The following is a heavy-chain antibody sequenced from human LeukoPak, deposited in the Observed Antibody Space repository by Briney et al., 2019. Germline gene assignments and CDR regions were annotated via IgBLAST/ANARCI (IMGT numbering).Heavy chain of an antibody. CDR1: GFTVSSNY. J-gene: IGHJ4*02. CDR3: ARRHDSSGYYHD. V-gene: IGHV3-66*04. D-gene: IGHD3-22*01. Sequence: GGSLRLSCAASGFTVSSNYMSWVRQAPGKGLEWVSVIYSSDTTNNEYSVTGRFTISRYNSKTKIYLQMNSLRAEDAAVYYCARRHDSSGYYHDWGQGTLVTVSS. CDR2: IYSSDTT.